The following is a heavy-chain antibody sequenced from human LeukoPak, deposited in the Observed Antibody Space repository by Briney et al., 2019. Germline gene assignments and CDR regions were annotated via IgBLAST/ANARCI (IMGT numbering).Heavy chain of an antibody. CDR1: GFTFSNYA. V-gene: IGHV3-23*01. Sequence: GGSLRLSCAASGFTFSNYAMSWVRQAPGKGLEWVSAIRSDGHTTYDADSVKGRFTISRDNSKNTLYLEMKSLRADDTALYYCAKVEKSAEGGELDPWGQGTLVTVSS. CDR2: IRSDGHTT. J-gene: IGHJ5*02. D-gene: IGHD5-24*01. CDR3: AKVEKSAEGGELDP.